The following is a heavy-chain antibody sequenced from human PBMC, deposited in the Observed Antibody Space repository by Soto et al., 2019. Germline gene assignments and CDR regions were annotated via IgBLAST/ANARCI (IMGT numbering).Heavy chain of an antibody. V-gene: IGHV1-69*04. J-gene: IGHJ4*02. CDR1: GGAFSSYT. Sequence: SVKVTCTASGGAFSSYTISWVRQAPGQGLEWMGRIIPILGIANYAQKFQGRVTITADKSTSTAYMELSSLRSEDTAVYYCARDLSGYSGYDLGSFDYWGQGTLVTVSS. D-gene: IGHD5-12*01. CDR2: IIPILGIA. CDR3: ARDLSGYSGYDLGSFDY.